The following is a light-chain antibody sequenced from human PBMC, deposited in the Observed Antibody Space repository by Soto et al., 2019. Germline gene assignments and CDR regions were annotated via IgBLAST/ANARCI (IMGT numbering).Light chain of an antibody. J-gene: IGKJ4*01. CDR3: QQYGISPPT. CDR2: GTT. CDR1: QTVSSNY. V-gene: IGKV3-20*01. Sequence: ELVLTQSPGTVSASPGETAALSCRASQTVSSNYLAWYQQKPGQAPRLLIYGTTSRATGVPDRFSGGGSGTAFTLTISRLEPEDFAVYNCQQYGISPPTFGGGTQVEI.